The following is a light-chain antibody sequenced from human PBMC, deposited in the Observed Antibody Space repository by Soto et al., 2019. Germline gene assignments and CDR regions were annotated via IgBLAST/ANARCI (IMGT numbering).Light chain of an antibody. CDR2: STN. V-gene: IGLV8-61*01. CDR3: VLYMGSGIWV. CDR1: SGSVSTSYY. J-gene: IGLJ3*02. Sequence: QTVVTQEPSFSVSPGGTVTLTFGLRSGSVSTSYYPSWYQPTPGQDPRTLFYSTNTRSSGVPDRFSGTILVNKAALTITGDQADDEYDYYCVLYMGSGIWVFGGGTKLTVL.